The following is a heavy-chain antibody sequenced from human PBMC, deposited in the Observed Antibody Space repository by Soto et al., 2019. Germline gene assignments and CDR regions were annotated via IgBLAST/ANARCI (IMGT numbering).Heavy chain of an antibody. Sequence: QVQLVESGGGVVQPGRSLRLSCAASGFTFSSYAMHWVRQAPGKGLEWVAVISYDGSNKYYADSVKGRFTISRDNSKNTLYLQMNSLRAEDTAVYYCARDSERLYYDYVWGSYRFDYWGQGTLVTVSS. D-gene: IGHD3-16*02. CDR2: ISYDGSNK. V-gene: IGHV3-30-3*01. CDR1: GFTFSSYA. J-gene: IGHJ4*02. CDR3: ARDSERLYYDYVWGSYRFDY.